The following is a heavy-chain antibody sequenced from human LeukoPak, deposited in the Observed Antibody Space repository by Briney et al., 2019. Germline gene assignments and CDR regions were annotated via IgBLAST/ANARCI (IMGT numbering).Heavy chain of an antibody. CDR3: ARADGVATTYYFDY. CDR1: GYTFTSYG. J-gene: IGHJ4*02. Sequence: ASVKVSCKASGYTFTSYGISWVRQAPGQGLEWMGWISAYNGNTNYAQKLQGRVTMTTDTSTSTAYMELRSLRSDDTAVYYCARADGVATTYYFDYWGQGTLVTVSS. D-gene: IGHD5-12*01. V-gene: IGHV1-18*01. CDR2: ISAYNGNT.